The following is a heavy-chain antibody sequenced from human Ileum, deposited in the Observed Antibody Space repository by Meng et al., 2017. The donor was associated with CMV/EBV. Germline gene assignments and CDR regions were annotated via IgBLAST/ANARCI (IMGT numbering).Heavy chain of an antibody. J-gene: IGHJ5*02. D-gene: IGHD6-13*01. Sequence: QAPPAESGPGLVKPSQTLSLSCTVSGASISSGDYYWSWIRQPPGKGLEWIGYIFFSGNTYYNPSLNNRVIISIDTPRNQFSLKVDSVTAADTAVYYCARFRIAALGNLFDPWGHGTLVTVSS. V-gene: IGHV4-30-4*08. CDR1: GASISSGDYY. CDR2: IFFSGNT. CDR3: ARFRIAALGNLFDP.